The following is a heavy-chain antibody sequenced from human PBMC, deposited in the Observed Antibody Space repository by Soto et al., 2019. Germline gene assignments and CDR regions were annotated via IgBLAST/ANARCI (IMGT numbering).Heavy chain of an antibody. V-gene: IGHV3-23*01. D-gene: IGHD3-22*01. CDR3: AKDTYVTRAYYVDY. J-gene: IGHJ4*02. Sequence: EVQLLESGGDLVQPGGSLRLSCTTSGFIFSNCAMSWVRQAPGKGLEWVSTISGSGNYIDYADSVKGRFTISRDNYQNTLYLQMNSLGAEDTAVYYCAKDTYVTRAYYVDYWGQGTLVTVSS. CDR1: GFIFSNCA. CDR2: ISGSGNYI.